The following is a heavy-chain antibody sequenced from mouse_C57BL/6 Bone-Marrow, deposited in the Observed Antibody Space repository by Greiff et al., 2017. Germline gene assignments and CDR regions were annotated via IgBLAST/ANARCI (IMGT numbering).Heavy chain of an antibody. CDR2: IDPSDSYT. V-gene: IGHV1-50*01. Sequence: QVQLQQPGAELVKPGASVKLSCKASGYTFTSYWMQWVKQRPGQGLEWIGEIDPSDSYTNYNQKFKGKATLTVDTSSSTAYMQLSSLTSEDSAVYYCARRGVYYDYDEGWYFDVWGTGTTVTVSS. CDR1: GYTFTSYW. D-gene: IGHD2-4*01. J-gene: IGHJ1*03. CDR3: ARRGVYYDYDEGWYFDV.